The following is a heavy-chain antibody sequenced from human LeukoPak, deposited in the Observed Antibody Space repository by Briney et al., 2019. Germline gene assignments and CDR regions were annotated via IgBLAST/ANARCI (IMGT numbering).Heavy chain of an antibody. Sequence: GGSLRLPCAASGFTVRSNYMSWVRQAPGKGLEWVSIIYGGGSVFYADSVKGRFTISRDNSKNTLYLQMNSLRGEDTAVYYCARGGSYLSAFDIWGQGTMVTVSS. D-gene: IGHD1-26*01. V-gene: IGHV3-53*01. CDR3: ARGGSYLSAFDI. CDR1: GFTVRSNY. J-gene: IGHJ3*02. CDR2: IYGGGSV.